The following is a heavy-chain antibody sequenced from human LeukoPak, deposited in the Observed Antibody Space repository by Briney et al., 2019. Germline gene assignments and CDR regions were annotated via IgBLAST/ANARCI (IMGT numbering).Heavy chain of an antibody. V-gene: IGHV3-23*01. J-gene: IGHJ4*02. CDR1: GFTFRTYG. CDR2: ISGTGGTT. CDR3: AKDDVPSNWGALGLYDY. Sequence: GGSLRLSCAASGFTFRTYGMNWVRQAPGKGLEWVSSISGTGGTTYYADSVKGRFTISRDNSKNTLYLQMNSLRAEDTAVYYCAKDDVPSNWGALGLYDYWGQGTLVTVSS. D-gene: IGHD7-27*01.